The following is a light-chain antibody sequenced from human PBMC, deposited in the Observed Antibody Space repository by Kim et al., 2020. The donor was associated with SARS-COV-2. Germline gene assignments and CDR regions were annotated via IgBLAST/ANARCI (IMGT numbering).Light chain of an antibody. V-gene: IGLV3-1*01. J-gene: IGLJ1*01. CDR3: QAWDSSTAFYV. CDR2: QDS. Sequence: SYELTQPPSVSVSPGQTASITCSGDKLGDKYACWYQQKPGQSPVLVIYQDSKRPSGIPERFSGSNSGNTATLTNSGTQAMDEADYYCQAWDSSTAFYVFG. CDR1: KLGDKY.